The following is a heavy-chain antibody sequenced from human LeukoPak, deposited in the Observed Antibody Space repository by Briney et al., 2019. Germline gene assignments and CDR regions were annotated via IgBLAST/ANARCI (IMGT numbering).Heavy chain of an antibody. D-gene: IGHD3-16*02. Sequence: ASVKVSFTASGYTFSSYGISWVRQAPGQGLEWMGSISPYTGDTKYAERLQDRVIMTTDTSTRTAYMELRSLTSDDTAVFYCARDQYDSVWGSYRPYFDFWGQGTLVTVSS. CDR1: GYTFSSYG. V-gene: IGHV1-18*04. CDR3: ARDQYDSVWGSYRPYFDF. CDR2: ISPYTGDT. J-gene: IGHJ4*02.